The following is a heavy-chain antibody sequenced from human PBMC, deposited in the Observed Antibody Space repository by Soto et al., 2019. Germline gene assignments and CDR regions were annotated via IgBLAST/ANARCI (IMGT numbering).Heavy chain of an antibody. J-gene: IGHJ4*02. V-gene: IGHV3-23*01. CDR1: GFTFSSYA. CDR3: ARDGPSSSWGRYYFDY. CDR2: IRGSGGST. D-gene: IGHD6-13*01. Sequence: PGGSLRLSCAAAGFTFSSYAMTWVRQAPGKGLEWVSAIRGSGGSTYYADSVKGRFTISRDNAKNSLYLQMNSLRAEDTAVYYCARDGPSSSWGRYYFDYWGQGTLVTVSS.